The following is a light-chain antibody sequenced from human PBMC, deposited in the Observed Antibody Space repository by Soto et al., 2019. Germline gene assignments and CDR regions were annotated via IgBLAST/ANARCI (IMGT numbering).Light chain of an antibody. J-gene: IGKJ1*01. CDR2: GAS. V-gene: IGKV3-15*01. CDR1: QSVSSN. Sequence: VLRQSPATLTSSRGARAALSFRASQSVSSNLAWYQQKPGQAPWLLIYGASTRATGIPARFSGSGSGTEFTLPISSLQSEDFAVYYCQQYTNGCTFGQVTKVDIK. CDR3: QQYTNGCT.